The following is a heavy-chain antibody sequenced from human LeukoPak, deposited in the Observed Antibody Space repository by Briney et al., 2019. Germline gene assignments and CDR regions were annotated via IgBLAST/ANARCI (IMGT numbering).Heavy chain of an antibody. D-gene: IGHD3-16*01. Sequence: SCKASGGTFSSYAISWVRQAPGQGLEWMAVIWYDGSNKKYADSVKGRFTISRDNSKNTLYLQMNSLRAEDTAVYYCAKDRLGLPQTYFDYWGQGTLVTVFS. CDR2: IWYDGSNK. V-gene: IGHV3-33*06. CDR3: AKDRLGLPQTYFDY. J-gene: IGHJ4*02. CDR1: GGTFSSYA.